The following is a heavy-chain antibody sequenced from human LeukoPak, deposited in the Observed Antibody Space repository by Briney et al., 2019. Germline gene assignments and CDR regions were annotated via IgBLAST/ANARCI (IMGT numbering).Heavy chain of an antibody. Sequence: PAGGSLRLSCAASGFTFSNFAMHWVRQAPGKGLEWVAVISYDGSNKYYADSVKGRFTTSRDNSKNTLYLQMNSLRAEDTAVYYCARVGYSYGYSDWDYYYYYMDVWGKGTTVTISS. V-gene: IGHV3-30*04. D-gene: IGHD5-18*01. CDR3: ARVGYSYGYSDWDYYYYYMDV. CDR2: ISYDGSNK. CDR1: GFTFSNFA. J-gene: IGHJ6*03.